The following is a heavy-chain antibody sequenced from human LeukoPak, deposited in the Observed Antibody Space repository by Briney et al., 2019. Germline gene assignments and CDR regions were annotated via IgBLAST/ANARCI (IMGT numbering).Heavy chain of an antibody. Sequence: PSEXLSLTCTVSGGSISSSSYYWGWIRQPPGTGPEWIGSIYYSGSTYYNPSLKSRVTISVDTSKNQFSLKLSSVTAADTAVYYCARHLPLHYSSSLGYFQHWGQGTLVTVSS. CDR2: IYYSGST. D-gene: IGHD6-13*01. CDR1: GGSISSSSYY. CDR3: ARHLPLHYSSSLGYFQH. V-gene: IGHV4-39*01. J-gene: IGHJ1*01.